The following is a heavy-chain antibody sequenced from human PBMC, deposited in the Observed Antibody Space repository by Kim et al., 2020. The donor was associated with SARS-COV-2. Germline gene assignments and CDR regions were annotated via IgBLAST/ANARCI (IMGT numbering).Heavy chain of an antibody. CDR1: GFTFSSHQ. CDR3: TRDREYGDLFDN. D-gene: IGHD2-21*02. Sequence: GGSLRLSCAASGFTFSSHQMHWVRQAPGKGLVWVSHIDSDESSTNYADSVKGRFTISRDNARNTLFLQMNSLRAEDTAIYYCTRDREYGDLFDNWGRGTLVTVSS. J-gene: IGHJ4*02. CDR2: IDSDESST. V-gene: IGHV3-74*01.